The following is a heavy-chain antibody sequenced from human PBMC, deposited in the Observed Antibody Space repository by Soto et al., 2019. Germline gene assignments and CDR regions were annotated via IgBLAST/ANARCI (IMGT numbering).Heavy chain of an antibody. CDR3: ARDIDDYVWGSYRHYYYYYGMDV. J-gene: IGHJ6*02. V-gene: IGHV3-7*05. CDR1: GFTFSSYW. CDR2: IKQDGSEK. D-gene: IGHD3-16*02. Sequence: GGSLRLSCAASGFTFSSYWMSWVRQAPGKGLEWVANIKQDGSEKYYVDSVKGRFTISRDDAKNSLYLQMNSLRAEDTAVYYCARDIDDYVWGSYRHYYYYYGMDVWGQGTTVTVSS.